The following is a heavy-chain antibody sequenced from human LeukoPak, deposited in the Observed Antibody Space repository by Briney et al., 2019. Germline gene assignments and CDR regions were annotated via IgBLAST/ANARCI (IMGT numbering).Heavy chain of an antibody. CDR1: GFTFDDYA. V-gene: IGHV3-9*01. CDR2: ISWNSGSI. J-gene: IGHJ4*02. Sequence: GRSLRLSCAASGFTFDDYAMHWVRQAPGKGLEWVSGISWNSGSIGYADSVKGRFTISRDNAKNSLYLQMNSLRAEDTALYYCARAHGHYGFDYWGQGTLVTVSS. D-gene: IGHD4-17*01. CDR3: ARAHGHYGFDY.